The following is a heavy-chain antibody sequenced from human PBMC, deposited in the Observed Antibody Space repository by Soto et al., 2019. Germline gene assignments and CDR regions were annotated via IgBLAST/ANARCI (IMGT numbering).Heavy chain of an antibody. CDR1: GFTFSGSA. CDR3: ARGVGGSGLNWFDP. V-gene: IGHV3-73*01. Sequence: LRLSCAASGFTFSGSALHWVRQASGKGLAWVGRIGNKANSYATAYAASVKGRFTISRDDSKNTAFLQMNSLKTEDTAVYYCARGVGGSGLNWFDPWGQGTLVTVSS. J-gene: IGHJ5*02. CDR2: IGNKANSYAT. D-gene: IGHD6-19*01.